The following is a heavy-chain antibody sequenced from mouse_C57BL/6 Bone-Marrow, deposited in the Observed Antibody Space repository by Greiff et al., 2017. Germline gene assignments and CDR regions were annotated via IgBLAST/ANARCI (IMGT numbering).Heavy chain of an antibody. CDR3: ARVNLEFYSNSFDY. CDR2: ISDGGSYT. D-gene: IGHD2-5*01. V-gene: IGHV5-4*03. Sequence: EVKLMESGGGLVKPGGSLKLSCAASGFTFSSYAMSWVRQTPEKRLEWVATISDGGSYTYYPDNVKGRFTISRDNAKNNLYLQMSHLKSEDTAMYYCARVNLEFYSNSFDYWGQGTTLTVSS. J-gene: IGHJ2*01. CDR1: GFTFSSYA.